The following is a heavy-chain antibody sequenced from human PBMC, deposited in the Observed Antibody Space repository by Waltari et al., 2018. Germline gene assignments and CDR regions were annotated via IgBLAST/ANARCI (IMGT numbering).Heavy chain of an antibody. D-gene: IGHD3-22*01. CDR3: VRPAGVITSPFDY. CDR1: GYSFTSYW. Sequence: EVQLVQSGAEVKKPGESLKISCKGSGYSFTSYWIGWVAQGPGKGLEWMVFIDPGDSDTRYSPSFQGQVTISADKSISTAYLQWSSLKASDTAMYYCVRPAGVITSPFDYWGQGTLVTVSS. J-gene: IGHJ4*02. CDR2: IDPGDSDT. V-gene: IGHV5-51*01.